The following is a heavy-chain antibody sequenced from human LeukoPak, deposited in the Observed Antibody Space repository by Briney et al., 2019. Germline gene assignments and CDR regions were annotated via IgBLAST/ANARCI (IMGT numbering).Heavy chain of an antibody. V-gene: IGHV1-18*01. CDR3: ARAASYGPEDDY. Sequence: ASVKVSCKASGYTFTSCGISWVRQAPGQGLEWMGWISAYNGNTNYAQKLQGRVTMTTDTSTSTAYMELRSLRSDDTAVYYCARAASYGPEDDYWGQGTLVTVSS. D-gene: IGHD5-18*01. J-gene: IGHJ4*02. CDR2: ISAYNGNT. CDR1: GYTFTSCG.